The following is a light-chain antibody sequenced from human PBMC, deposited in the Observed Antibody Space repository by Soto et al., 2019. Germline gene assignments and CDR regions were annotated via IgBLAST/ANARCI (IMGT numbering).Light chain of an antibody. CDR3: SSYTRSSTLFV. CDR2: EVS. V-gene: IGLV2-14*01. Sequence: QSALTQPASVSGSPGQSITISCTGTSSDVGGYNYVSWYQQHPGKAPKLMIYEVSNRPSGVSNRFSGSKSGNTASLTISGRHAEEEADYYCSSYTRSSTLFVFGAAAKLPAL. J-gene: IGLJ1*01. CDR1: SSDVGGYNY.